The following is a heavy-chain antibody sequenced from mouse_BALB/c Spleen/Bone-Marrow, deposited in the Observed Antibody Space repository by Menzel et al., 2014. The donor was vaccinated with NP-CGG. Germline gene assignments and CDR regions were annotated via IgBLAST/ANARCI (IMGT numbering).Heavy chain of an antibody. Sequence: EVKLVESGAELVKPGASVKLSCTASGFNIKDTYMHWVKPRPEQGLEWIGRIDPANGNTKYDPKFQGKATITADTSSNTAYLQLSSLTSEDTAVYYCARDDPWGFAYWGQGTLVTVSA. D-gene: IGHD2-3*01. CDR2: IDPANGNT. J-gene: IGHJ3*01. V-gene: IGHV14-3*02. CDR3: ARDDPWGFAY. CDR1: GFNIKDTY.